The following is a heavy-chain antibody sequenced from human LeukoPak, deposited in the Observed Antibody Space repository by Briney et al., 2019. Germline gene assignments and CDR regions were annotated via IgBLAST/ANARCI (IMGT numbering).Heavy chain of an antibody. CDR3: ARYGMATIQFFDY. Sequence: PSETLSLTCTVSGGSISAYYWSWIRQPPGKGLEWIGYISYSGSTKYSPSLKSRVTISVDTSKNQFSLKLSSVTAADTAVYYCARYGMATIQFFDYWGQGTLFTVSS. J-gene: IGHJ4*02. CDR1: GGSISAYY. D-gene: IGHD5-24*01. CDR2: ISYSGST. V-gene: IGHV4-59*01.